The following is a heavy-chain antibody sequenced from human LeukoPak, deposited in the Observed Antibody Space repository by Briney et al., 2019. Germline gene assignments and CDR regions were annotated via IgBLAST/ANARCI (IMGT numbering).Heavy chain of an antibody. Sequence: GGSLKLSCAASGFTFSGSAMHWVRQASGKGLERVGRIRSKANSYATAYAASVKGRFTISRDDSKNTAYLQMNSLKTEDTAVYYCTRPPYCSGGSCLPIWGQGTLVTVSS. V-gene: IGHV3-73*01. CDR2: IRSKANSYAT. CDR3: TRPPYCSGGSCLPI. J-gene: IGHJ4*02. CDR1: GFTFSGSA. D-gene: IGHD2-15*01.